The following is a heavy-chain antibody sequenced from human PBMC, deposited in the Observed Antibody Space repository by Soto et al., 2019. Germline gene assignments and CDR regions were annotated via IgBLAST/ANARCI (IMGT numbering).Heavy chain of an antibody. CDR3: ARDGEGLGIMRFYYYYGMDV. Sequence: PSDTLSLTCTVSDGSVSSGSYYWSWIRQPPGKGLEWIGYIYYSGSTNYNPSLKSRVTISVDTSKNQFSLKLSSVTAADTAVYYCARDGEGLGIMRFYYYYGMDVWGQGTTVTVSS. D-gene: IGHD7-27*01. J-gene: IGHJ6*02. CDR1: DGSVSSGSYY. V-gene: IGHV4-61*01. CDR2: IYYSGST.